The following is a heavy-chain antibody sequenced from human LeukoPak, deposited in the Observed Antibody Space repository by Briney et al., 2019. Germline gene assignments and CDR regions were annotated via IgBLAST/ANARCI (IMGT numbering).Heavy chain of an antibody. CDR1: GFTFSSSW. CDR2: IKEDGGEK. Sequence: GGSLRLSCAASGFTFSSSWMTWVRQAPGKGLEWVANIKEDGGEKYYVDSVKGRFTISRDNAKNSLYLQMNSLRAEDTAVYYCARDQRASPAAADYWGQGTLVTVSS. D-gene: IGHD2-15*01. CDR3: ARDQRASPAAADY. V-gene: IGHV3-7*01. J-gene: IGHJ4*02.